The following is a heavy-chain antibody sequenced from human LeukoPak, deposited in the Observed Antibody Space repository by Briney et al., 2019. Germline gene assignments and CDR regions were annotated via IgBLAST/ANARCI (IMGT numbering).Heavy chain of an antibody. CDR2: IIPILGIA. D-gene: IGHD4-11*01. Sequence: KISCKASGGTFSSYAISWVRQAPGQGLEWMGRIIPILGIANYAQKFQGRVTITADKSTSTAYMELSSLRSEDTAVYYCAGQVTPDWYFDLWGRGTLVAVSS. V-gene: IGHV1-69*04. J-gene: IGHJ2*01. CDR3: AGQVTPDWYFDL. CDR1: GGTFSSYA.